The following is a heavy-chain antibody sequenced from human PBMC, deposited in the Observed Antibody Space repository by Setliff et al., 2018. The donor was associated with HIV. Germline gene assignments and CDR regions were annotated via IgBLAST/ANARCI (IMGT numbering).Heavy chain of an antibody. D-gene: IGHD3-22*01. CDR3: ARVTVELYHDRGRRNHYYIDV. CDR2: INPKSGGT. J-gene: IGHJ6*03. CDR1: GYTFTTYH. V-gene: IGHV1-2*02. Sequence: ASVKVSCKASGYTFTTYHIHWVRQAPGQGLEWMGWINPKSGGTHYGQKFQGRVTMTRDMSISTAYMELNRLRSDDTAVYFCARVTVELYHDRGRRNHYYIDVWGKGTTVTVSS.